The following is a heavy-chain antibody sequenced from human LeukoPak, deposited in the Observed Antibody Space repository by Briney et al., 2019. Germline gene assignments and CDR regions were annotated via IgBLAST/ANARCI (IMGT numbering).Heavy chain of an antibody. D-gene: IGHD3-22*01. CDR1: GFTFSSYW. J-gene: IGHJ3*01. CDR2: IKQDGSDK. CDR3: ARAVISGGSYSTAFDL. V-gene: IGHV3-7*01. Sequence: GSLRLSCAASGFTFSSYWMTWVRQAPGKGLEWVANIKQDGSDKYYVDSVKGRFTISRDTAKNSLYLQMNSLRAEDTAVYYCARAVISGGSYSTAFDLWGQGTMVTVSS.